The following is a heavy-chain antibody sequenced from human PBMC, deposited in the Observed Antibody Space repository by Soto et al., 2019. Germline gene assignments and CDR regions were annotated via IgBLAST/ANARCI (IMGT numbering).Heavy chain of an antibody. CDR1: GFTFSSYG. D-gene: IGHD5-12*01. V-gene: IGHV3-30*18. J-gene: IGHJ4*02. Sequence: GGSLRLSCAASGFTFSSYGMHWVRQAPGKGLEWVAVISYDGSNKYYADSVKGRFTISRDNSKNTLYLQMNSLRAEDTAVYYCAKDSVVATSYFDYWGQGTLVTVSS. CDR3: AKDSVVATSYFDY. CDR2: ISYDGSNK.